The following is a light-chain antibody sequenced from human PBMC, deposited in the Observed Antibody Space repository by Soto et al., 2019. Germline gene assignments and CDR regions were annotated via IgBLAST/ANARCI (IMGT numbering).Light chain of an antibody. V-gene: IGLV4-69*01. CDR2: VNSDGSH. CDR3: QTWGSGMWV. Sequence: QLVLTQSPSASASLGASVKLTCTLSSGHSSSAIAWHQQQPEKGPRYLMKVNSDGSHTKGDGIPDRFSGSSSGAERYLTISSLQSEDEADYYCQTWGSGMWVFGGGTKLTVL. CDR1: SGHSSSA. J-gene: IGLJ3*02.